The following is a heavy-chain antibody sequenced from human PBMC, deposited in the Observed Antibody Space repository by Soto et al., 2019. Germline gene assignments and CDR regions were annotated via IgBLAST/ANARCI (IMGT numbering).Heavy chain of an antibody. Sequence: SGESLKISCKVSGYSFTTYWIGWVRQMPGKGLEWMGTLYPGDSETRYSPSFQGQVTISADKSISTAYLQWRSLKASDTAMYYCARQGNGGEGFDFWGQGTLVTVSS. V-gene: IGHV5-51*01. CDR3: ARQGNGGEGFDF. J-gene: IGHJ4*02. CDR2: LYPGDSET. CDR1: GYSFTTYW. D-gene: IGHD4-17*01.